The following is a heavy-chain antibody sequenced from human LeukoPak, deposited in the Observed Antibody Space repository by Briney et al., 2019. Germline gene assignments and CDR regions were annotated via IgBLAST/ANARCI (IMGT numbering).Heavy chain of an antibody. CDR1: GGSFSGYY. CDR2: IYYSGST. CDR3: ARSSVDNDAFDI. J-gene: IGHJ3*02. V-gene: IGHV4-59*12. D-gene: IGHD4-23*01. Sequence: SETLSLTCAVYGGSFSGYYWSWIRQPPGKGLEWIGYIYYSGSTNYNPSLKSRVTISVDTSKNQFSLKLSSVTAADTAVYYCARSSVDNDAFDIWGQGTMVTVSS.